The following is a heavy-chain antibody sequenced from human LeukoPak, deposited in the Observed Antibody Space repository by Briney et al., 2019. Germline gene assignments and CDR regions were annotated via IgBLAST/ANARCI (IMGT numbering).Heavy chain of an antibody. CDR1: GFTFSSYA. Sequence: GGSLRLSCAASGFTFSSYAMSWVRQAPGKGPGWVSAIIGSGGSTYYADSVKGRFTISRDNSKNTRYLQMNSLRAENTAVYYCAKNAPRDYVDYWGQGTLVTVSS. J-gene: IGHJ4*02. CDR2: IIGSGGST. CDR3: AKNAPRDYVDY. V-gene: IGHV3-23*01. D-gene: IGHD6-6*01.